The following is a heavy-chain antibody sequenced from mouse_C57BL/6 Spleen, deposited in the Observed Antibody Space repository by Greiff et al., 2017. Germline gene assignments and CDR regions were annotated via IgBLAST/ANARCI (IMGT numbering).Heavy chain of an antibody. CDR3: AREGVAWFAY. CDR2: ISYDGSN. CDR1: GYSITSGYY. J-gene: IGHJ3*01. V-gene: IGHV3-6*01. Sequence: EVKLQESGPGLVKPSQSLSLTCSVTGYSITSGYYWNWIRQFPGNKLEWMGYISYDGSNNYNPSLKNRISITRDTSKNQFFLKLNSVTTEDTATYYCAREGVAWFAYWGQGTLVTVSA.